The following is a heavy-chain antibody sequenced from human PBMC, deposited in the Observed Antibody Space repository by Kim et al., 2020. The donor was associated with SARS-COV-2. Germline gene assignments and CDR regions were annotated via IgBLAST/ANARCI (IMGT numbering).Heavy chain of an antibody. CDR3: ARGHLKSIVVVIAPRPYYYYREG. CDR1: GYTFTSYD. D-gene: IGHD2-21*01. V-gene: IGHV1-8*01. CDR2: MNPNSGNT. Sequence: ASVKVSCKASGYTFTSYDINWVRQATGQGLEWMGWMNPNSGNTGYAQKFQGRVTMTRNTSISTAYMELSSLRSEDTAVYYCARGHLKSIVVVIAPRPYYYYREGWGKGTTVTVSS. J-gene: IGHJ6*03.